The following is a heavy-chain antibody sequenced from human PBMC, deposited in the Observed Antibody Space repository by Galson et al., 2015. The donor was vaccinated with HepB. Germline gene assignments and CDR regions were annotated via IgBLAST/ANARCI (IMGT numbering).Heavy chain of an antibody. Sequence: SLRLSCAASGFTFSSYAMHWVRQAPEKGLEYVSAISSNGGRTYYADSVKGRFTISRDKSKNTLYLQMSSLRPEDTAVYYCVKGRSGSYGGNAFDFWGQGTMVTVS. D-gene: IGHD1-26*01. CDR3: VKGRSGSYGGNAFDF. CDR2: ISSNGGRT. CDR1: GFTFSSYA. V-gene: IGHV3-64D*06. J-gene: IGHJ3*01.